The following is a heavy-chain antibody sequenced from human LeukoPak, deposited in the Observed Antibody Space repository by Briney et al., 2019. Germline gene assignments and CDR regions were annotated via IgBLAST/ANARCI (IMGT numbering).Heavy chain of an antibody. V-gene: IGHV6-1*01. CDR1: GDSVSSNSVT. D-gene: IGHD1-1*01. CDR3: ARDGFNDGDWFDP. J-gene: IGHJ5*02. CDR2: TYYRSTWYN. Sequence: SQTLSLTCAISGDSVSSNSVTWNWIRQSPSRGLEWLGRTYYRSTWYNDYAVSVKSRITINPDTSKNQSSLQLNSVTPEDTAVYYCARDGFNDGDWFDPWGQGTLVTVSS.